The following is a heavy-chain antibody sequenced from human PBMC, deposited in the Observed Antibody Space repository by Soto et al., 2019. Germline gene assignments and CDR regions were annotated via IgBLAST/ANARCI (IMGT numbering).Heavy chain of an antibody. CDR1: GYSFTSYW. V-gene: IGHV5-10-1*01. CDR3: ASPYYYDSSGYIYYGMDV. D-gene: IGHD3-22*01. Sequence: GESLKISCKGSGYSFTSYWISWVRQMPGKGLEWMGRIDPSDSYTNYSPTFQGHVTISADKSISTAYLQWSSLKASDTAMYYCASPYYYDSSGYIYYGMDVWGQGTTVTVSS. CDR2: IDPSDSYT. J-gene: IGHJ6*02.